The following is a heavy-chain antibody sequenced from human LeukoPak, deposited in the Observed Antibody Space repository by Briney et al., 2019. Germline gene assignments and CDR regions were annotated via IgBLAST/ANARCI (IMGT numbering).Heavy chain of an antibody. CDR1: GFTFSSYG. J-gene: IGHJ4*02. CDR2: IWYDGSNK. D-gene: IGHD5-18*01. Sequence: GGSLRLSCAASGFTFSSYGVHWVRQAPGKGLEWVAVIWYDGSNKYYADSVKGRFTISRDNSKNTLYLQMNSLRAEDTAVYYCARLSDTADNPLGDYWGQGTLVTVSS. V-gene: IGHV3-33*01. CDR3: ARLSDTADNPLGDY.